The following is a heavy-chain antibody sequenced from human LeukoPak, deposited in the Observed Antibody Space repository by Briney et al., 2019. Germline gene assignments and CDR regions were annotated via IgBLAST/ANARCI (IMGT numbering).Heavy chain of an antibody. CDR1: GGSFSGYY. CDR2: INHSGST. J-gene: IGHJ6*02. Sequence: SEALSLTCAVYGGSFSGYYWSWIRQPPGKGLEWIGEINHSGSTNYNPSLKSRVTISVDTSKNQFSLKLSSVTAADTAVYYCARGRRFPPTKYGMDVWGQGATVTVSS. V-gene: IGHV4-34*01. CDR3: ARGRRFPPTKYGMDV. D-gene: IGHD3-3*01.